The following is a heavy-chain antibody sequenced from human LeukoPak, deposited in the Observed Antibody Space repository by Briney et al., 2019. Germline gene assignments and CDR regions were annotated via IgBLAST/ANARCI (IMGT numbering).Heavy chain of an antibody. D-gene: IGHD6-19*01. Sequence: PGGSLRLSCAASGFTYSSYAMSWVHQAPGQGLEWVSAITGGGGSTYHADSVKGRFIISRDNSKNTVYLQMDSLRADDTAVYYCSRDAPGIAVAGSFGIWGQGTMVTVSS. CDR2: ITGGGGST. CDR3: SRDAPGIAVAGSFGI. J-gene: IGHJ3*02. CDR1: GFTYSSYA. V-gene: IGHV3-23*01.